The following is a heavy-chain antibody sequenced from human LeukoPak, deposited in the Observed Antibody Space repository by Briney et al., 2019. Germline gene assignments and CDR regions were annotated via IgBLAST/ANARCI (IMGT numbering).Heavy chain of an antibody. CDR1: GFTFSSYW. V-gene: IGHV3-7*01. Sequence: AGGSLRLSCAASGFTFSSYWMSWVRQAPGKGLEWVANIKQDGSEKYYVDSVKGRFTISRDYARNSLSLQMDSLRAEDTAVYYCAREQAYCSGDCYYFLDYWGRGTLVTVSS. D-gene: IGHD2-21*02. CDR2: IKQDGSEK. J-gene: IGHJ4*02. CDR3: AREQAYCSGDCYYFLDY.